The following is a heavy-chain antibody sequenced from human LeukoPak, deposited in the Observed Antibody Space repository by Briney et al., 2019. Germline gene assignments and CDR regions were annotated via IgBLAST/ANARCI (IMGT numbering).Heavy chain of an antibody. CDR1: GGSIRSYY. CDR2: IYYTGST. J-gene: IGHJ4*02. CDR3: ARVLPYSSGWGVDY. Sequence: SETLSLTCTVSGGSIRSYYWSWIRQPPGKGLESIGYIYYTGSTNYNPSLKSRVTISVDTSKNQFSLNLISVTAADTAVYYCARVLPYSSGWGVDYWGQGALVTVSS. D-gene: IGHD6-19*01. V-gene: IGHV4-59*01.